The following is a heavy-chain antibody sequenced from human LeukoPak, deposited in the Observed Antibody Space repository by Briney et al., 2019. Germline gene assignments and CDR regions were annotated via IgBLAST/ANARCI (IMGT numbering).Heavy chain of an antibody. CDR3: ARGPREVWLLLVY. Sequence: SETLSLTCAVYGGSFSGYCWSWIRQPPGKGLEWIGEVNHSGTTNYNPSFKSRVTRSVDTSKYQFSLTLSAVTAADTAVYYCARGPREVWLLLVYWGQGTLVTVSS. CDR1: GGSFSGYC. CDR2: VNHSGTT. D-gene: IGHD3-22*01. V-gene: IGHV4-34*01. J-gene: IGHJ4*02.